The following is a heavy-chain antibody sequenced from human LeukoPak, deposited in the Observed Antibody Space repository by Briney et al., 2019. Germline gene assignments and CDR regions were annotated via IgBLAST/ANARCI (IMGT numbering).Heavy chain of an antibody. CDR2: IIPIFGTA. CDR1: GGTFSSYA. CDR3: ASSSVRLGVFDI. J-gene: IGHJ3*02. Sequence: ASVKVSCTASGGTFSSYAISWVRQAPGQGLEWMGGIIPIFGTANYAQKFQGRVTITADKSTSTAYMELSSLRSEDTAVYYCASSSVRLGVFDIWGQGTMVTVSS. V-gene: IGHV1-69*06. D-gene: IGHD2-8*01.